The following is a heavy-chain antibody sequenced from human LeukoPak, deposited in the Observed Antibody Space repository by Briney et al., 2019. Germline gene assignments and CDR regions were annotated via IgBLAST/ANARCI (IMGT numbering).Heavy chain of an antibody. CDR2: ISGSGGST. D-gene: IGHD5-24*01. CDR3: AKATWDGYWYYFDY. J-gene: IGHJ4*02. V-gene: IGHV3-23*01. Sequence: GGSLRLSCAASGFTFSSYAMSWVRQAPGKGLEWVSVISGSGGSTYYADSVKGRFTISRDNSKNTLYLQMNSLRAEDTAVYYCAKATWDGYWYYFDYWGQGTLVTVSS. CDR1: GFTFSSYA.